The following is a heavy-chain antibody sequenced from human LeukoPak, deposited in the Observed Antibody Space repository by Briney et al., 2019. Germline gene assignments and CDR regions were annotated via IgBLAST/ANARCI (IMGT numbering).Heavy chain of an antibody. Sequence: SETLSLTCTVSGSMYNYYWSWIRQPPGKGLEWIGYIHYNGITNYNPSLKSRVTMSLDTSKNHVSLKLNSVTAADTAVYYCARHISSGGTYAHFDYWGQGTLVTVSS. CDR3: ARHISSGGTYAHFDY. D-gene: IGHD1-26*01. CDR1: GSMYNYY. J-gene: IGHJ4*02. V-gene: IGHV4-59*08. CDR2: IHYNGIT.